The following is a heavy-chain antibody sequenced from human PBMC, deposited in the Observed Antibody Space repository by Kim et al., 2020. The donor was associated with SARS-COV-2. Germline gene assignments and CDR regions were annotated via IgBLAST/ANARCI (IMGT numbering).Heavy chain of an antibody. J-gene: IGHJ4*02. V-gene: IGHV4-39*07. Sequence: SETLSLTCTVSGGSISSSSYYWGWIRQPPGKGLEWIGSIYYSGSTYYNPSLKSRVTISVDTSKNQFSLKLSSVTAADTAVYYCARSVRGGYSYGQGYYFDYWGQGTLVTVSS. D-gene: IGHD5-18*01. CDR3: ARSVRGGYSYGQGYYFDY. CDR1: GGSISSSSYY. CDR2: IYYSGST.